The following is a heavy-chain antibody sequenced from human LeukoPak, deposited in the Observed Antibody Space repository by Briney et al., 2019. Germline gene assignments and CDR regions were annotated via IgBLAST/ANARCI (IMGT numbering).Heavy chain of an antibody. CDR1: GGSISSSSYY. CDR2: IYYSGST. Sequence: PSETLSLTCTVSGGSISSSSYYWGWIRQPPGKGLEWIGSIYYSGSTYYNPSLKSRVTISVDTSKNQFSLKLSSVTAADTAVYYCASLRGMVRGVIPANWGQGTLVTVSS. CDR3: ASLRGMVRGVIPAN. J-gene: IGHJ4*02. D-gene: IGHD3-10*01. V-gene: IGHV4-39*01.